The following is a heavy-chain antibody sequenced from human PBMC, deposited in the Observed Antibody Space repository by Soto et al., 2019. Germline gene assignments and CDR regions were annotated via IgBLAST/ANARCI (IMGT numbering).Heavy chain of an antibody. Sequence: PSETLSLTCTVSGGSVTSSSCYWGWIRQPPGKGLEWIGDIYHTGTTYYNPSLKSRVTIYVDTSTEQFSLKLSSVTAADTAMYYCVRLTSRITAESNGRSTWLVPWGPGNMVTVSS. D-gene: IGHD7-27*01. V-gene: IGHV4-39*01. J-gene: IGHJ5*02. CDR1: GGSVTSSSCY. CDR3: VRLTSRITAESNGRSTWLVP. CDR2: IYHTGTT.